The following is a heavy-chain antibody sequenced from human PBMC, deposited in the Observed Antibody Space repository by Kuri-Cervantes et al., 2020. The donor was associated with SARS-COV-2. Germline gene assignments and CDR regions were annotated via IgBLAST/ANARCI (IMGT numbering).Heavy chain of an antibody. D-gene: IGHD1-14*01. J-gene: IGHJ6*03. V-gene: IGHV3-7*01. CDR1: GFTFSSYW. CDR3: ARNKTDMDV. CDR2: IKQDGSEK. Sequence: GESLKISCAASGFTFSSYWMSWVRQAPGKGLEWVANIKQDGSEKYYVDSVKGRFTISRDNAKNSLYLQMNSLRAEDTAVYYCARNKTDMDVWGKGTTVTVSS.